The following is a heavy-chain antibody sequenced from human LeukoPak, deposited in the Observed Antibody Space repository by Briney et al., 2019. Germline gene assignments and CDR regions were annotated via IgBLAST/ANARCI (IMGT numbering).Heavy chain of an antibody. CDR1: GFTFSSYA. J-gene: IGHJ4*02. Sequence: GGSLRLSCAASGFTFSSYAMSWVRQAPGKGLEWVAVIWYDGSNKYYADSVKGRFTISRDNSKNTLYLQMNSLRAEDTAVYYCARAPTTTVTTFLDYWGQGTLVTVSS. V-gene: IGHV3-33*08. D-gene: IGHD4-17*01. CDR2: IWYDGSNK. CDR3: ARAPTTTVTTFLDY.